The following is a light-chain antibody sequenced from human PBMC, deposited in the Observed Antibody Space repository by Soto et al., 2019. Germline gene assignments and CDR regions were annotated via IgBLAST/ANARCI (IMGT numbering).Light chain of an antibody. CDR3: QQYTNFPLT. CDR1: QSISSW. V-gene: IGKV1-5*01. Sequence: DIQMTQSPSTLSASVGDRVTITCRASQSISSWLAWYQQKPGKAPKLLIHEASRLESGVPSRFSGSESGTAFTLTISGLHAEDFATYYCQQYTNFPLTFGGGTKVEIK. J-gene: IGKJ4*01. CDR2: EAS.